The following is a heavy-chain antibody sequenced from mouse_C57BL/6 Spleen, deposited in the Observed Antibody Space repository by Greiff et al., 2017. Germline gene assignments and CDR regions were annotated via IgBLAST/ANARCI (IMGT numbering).Heavy chain of an antibody. Sequence: QVQLQQPGAELVKPGASVKLSCKASGYTFTSYWMHWVKQRPGQGLEWIGMIHPNSGSTNYNEKFKSKATLTVDKSSSTAYMQLSSLTSEDSAVYYCARFPYDYDEGVYAMDYWGQGTSVTVSS. D-gene: IGHD2-4*01. V-gene: IGHV1-64*01. CDR1: GYTFTSYW. CDR3: ARFPYDYDEGVYAMDY. CDR2: IHPNSGST. J-gene: IGHJ4*01.